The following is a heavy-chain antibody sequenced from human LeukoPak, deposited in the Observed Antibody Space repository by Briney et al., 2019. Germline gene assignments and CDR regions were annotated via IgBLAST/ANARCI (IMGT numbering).Heavy chain of an antibody. Sequence: APVKVSCKASGYTFTSYGISWVRQPPGQGLEWMGWISAYNGNTNYAQKLQGRVTMTTDTSTSTAYMELRSLRSDDTAVYYCARVLHPYSGYEADYWGQGTLVTVSS. D-gene: IGHD5-12*01. CDR2: ISAYNGNT. CDR3: ARVLHPYSGYEADY. V-gene: IGHV1-18*01. CDR1: GYTFTSYG. J-gene: IGHJ4*02.